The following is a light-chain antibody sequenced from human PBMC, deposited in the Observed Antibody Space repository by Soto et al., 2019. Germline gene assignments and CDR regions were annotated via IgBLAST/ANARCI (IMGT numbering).Light chain of an antibody. CDR2: AAS. CDR1: QGIRDD. V-gene: IGKV1-6*01. J-gene: IGKJ2*01. Sequence: AIQMTQSPSSLSASVGDRVTITCRASQGIRDDLNWYQQKPGKAPKLLIYAASSLQSGVPSRFSASGSGTDFTLTISSLQPEDFTAYYCLHYYTYPYTFGQGTKVEIK. CDR3: LHYYTYPYT.